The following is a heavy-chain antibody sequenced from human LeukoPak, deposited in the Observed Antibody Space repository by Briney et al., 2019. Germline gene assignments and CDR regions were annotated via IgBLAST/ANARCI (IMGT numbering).Heavy chain of an antibody. D-gene: IGHD5-24*01. Sequence: PGGSLRLSCAASGFTFSTYAMHCVRQAPGKGLEWVAVISYDGSNKYYADSVKGRFTISRDNSKNTLYLQMNSLRAEDTAVYYCAKSGYNRFDYWGQGTLVTVSS. CDR1: GFTFSTYA. V-gene: IGHV3-30*18. CDR3: AKSGYNRFDY. CDR2: ISYDGSNK. J-gene: IGHJ4*02.